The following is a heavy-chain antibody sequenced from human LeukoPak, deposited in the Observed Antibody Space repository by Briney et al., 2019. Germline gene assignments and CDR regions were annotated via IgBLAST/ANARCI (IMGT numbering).Heavy chain of an antibody. Sequence: GRSLRLSCAASGFTFSSYGMHWVRQAPGKGLEWVAVISYDGSNKYYADSAKGRFTISRDNSKNTLYLQMNSLRAEDTAVYYCAILVVQETDDAFDIWGQGTMVTVSS. D-gene: IGHD2-15*01. V-gene: IGHV3-30*03. CDR1: GFTFSSYG. CDR2: ISYDGSNK. J-gene: IGHJ3*02. CDR3: AILVVQETDDAFDI.